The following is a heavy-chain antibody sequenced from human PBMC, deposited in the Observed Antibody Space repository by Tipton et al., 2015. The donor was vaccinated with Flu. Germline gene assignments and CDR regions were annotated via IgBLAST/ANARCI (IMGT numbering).Heavy chain of an antibody. V-gene: IGHV5-51*01. D-gene: IGHD3-22*01. CDR3: ARHAGSPPQDYYDSSGYYSYWYFDL. CDR2: IYPGDSDT. J-gene: IGHJ2*01. Sequence: EVQLVQSGAEVKKPGESLKISCKGSGYSFTSYWIAWVRQMPGKGLEWMGIIYPGDSDTRYSPSFQGQVTISADKSISTAYLQWSSLKAPAPAIYYCARHAGSPPQDYYDSSGYYSYWYFDLWGRGTLVTVSS. CDR1: GYSFTSYW.